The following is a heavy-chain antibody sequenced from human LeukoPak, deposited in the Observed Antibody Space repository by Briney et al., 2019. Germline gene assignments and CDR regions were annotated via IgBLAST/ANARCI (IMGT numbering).Heavy chain of an antibody. CDR3: ARGGWYFDY. CDR2: IKQDGSEK. J-gene: IGHJ4*02. D-gene: IGHD6-19*01. Sequence: AGGSLRLSCAASGFTLSDHWMTWVRQAPGKGLEWAAYIKQDGSEKYYVDSVKGRFTISRDNSKNSLYLQMNSLRAEDTAVYYCARGGWYFDYWGQGTLVTVSS. CDR1: GFTLSDHW. V-gene: IGHV3-7*04.